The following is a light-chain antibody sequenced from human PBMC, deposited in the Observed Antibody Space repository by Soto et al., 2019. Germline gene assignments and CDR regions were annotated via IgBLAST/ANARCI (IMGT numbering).Light chain of an antibody. CDR2: GAS. CDR1: PSVSSSY. CDR3: QQYGSSPWT. J-gene: IGKJ1*01. V-gene: IGKV3-20*01. Sequence: EMVLTQAPGTLPLSPGERATLSCRASPSVSSSYLAWYQQKPGQAPRLLIYGASSRATGIPDRFSGSGSGTDFTLTISRLEPEDFAVYYCQQYGSSPWTFGQGTKVDIK.